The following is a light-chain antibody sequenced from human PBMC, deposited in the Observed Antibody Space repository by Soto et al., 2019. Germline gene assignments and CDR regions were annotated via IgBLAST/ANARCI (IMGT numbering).Light chain of an antibody. CDR2: SNN. Sequence: QSVLTQPASASGTPGQRVTISCSGSSSNIGSNTVNWYQQLPGTAPHLLIYSNNQRPSGVPDRFSGSKSGTSASLAISGLQPEDEADYYCAAWDDSRSGRVFGGGTKLTVL. J-gene: IGLJ2*01. CDR1: SSNIGSNT. V-gene: IGLV1-44*01. CDR3: AAWDDSRSGRV.